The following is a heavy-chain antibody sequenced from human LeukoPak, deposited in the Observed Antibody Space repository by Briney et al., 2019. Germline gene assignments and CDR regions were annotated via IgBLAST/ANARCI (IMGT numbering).Heavy chain of an antibody. Sequence: PGRSLRLSCAASGFTFSSYGMHWVRQAPGKGLEWVGRIKSEKNGGTIDYAAPVKGRFTISRDDSKDTLYLQMNSLKTEDTGVYYCKAWFLGRPEGGQGTLVIVST. J-gene: IGHJ4*02. CDR2: IKSEKNGGTI. CDR3: KAWFLGRPE. CDR1: GFTFSSYG. V-gene: IGHV3-15*01. D-gene: IGHD3-16*01.